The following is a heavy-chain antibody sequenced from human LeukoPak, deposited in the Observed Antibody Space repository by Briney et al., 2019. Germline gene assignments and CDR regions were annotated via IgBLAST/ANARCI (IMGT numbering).Heavy chain of an antibody. CDR3: ARSISSDYSDY. CDR1: GGSISIYY. CDR2: IYYSGST. Sequence: SETLSLTCTVSGGSISIYYWSWIRQPPGKGLEWIGYIYYSGSTNYNPSLKSRVTISVDMSKNQFSLKLSSVTAADTAVYYCARSISSDYSDYWGQGTLVTVSS. V-gene: IGHV4-59*01. J-gene: IGHJ4*02. D-gene: IGHD3-22*01.